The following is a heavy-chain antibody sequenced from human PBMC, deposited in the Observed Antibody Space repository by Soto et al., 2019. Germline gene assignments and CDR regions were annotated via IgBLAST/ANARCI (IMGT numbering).Heavy chain of an antibody. Sequence: VKVSCKASGGTFSSYAISWVRQAPGQGLEWMGGIIPIFGTANYAQKFQGRVTITADESTSTAYMELSSLRSEDTAVYYCARVEAYCGGDCYYYFDYWGQGTLVTVSS. CDR1: GGTFSSYA. CDR3: ARVEAYCGGDCYYYFDY. CDR2: IIPIFGTA. D-gene: IGHD2-21*02. V-gene: IGHV1-69*13. J-gene: IGHJ4*02.